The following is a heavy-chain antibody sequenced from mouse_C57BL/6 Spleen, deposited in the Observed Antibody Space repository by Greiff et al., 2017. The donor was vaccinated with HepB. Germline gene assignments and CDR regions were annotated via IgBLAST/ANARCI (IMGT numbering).Heavy chain of an antibody. CDR3: ARDRTAQAPGWFAY. V-gene: IGHV5S21*01. CDR2: ISSGGDYI. D-gene: IGHD3-2*02. CDR1: GFTFSSYA. J-gene: IGHJ3*01. Sequence: EVMLVESGEGLVKPGGSLKLSCAASGFTFSSYAMSWVRQTPEKRLEWVAYISSGGDYIYYADTVKGRFTISRDNARNTLYLQMSSLKSEDTAMYYCARDRTAQAPGWFAYWGQGTLVTVSA.